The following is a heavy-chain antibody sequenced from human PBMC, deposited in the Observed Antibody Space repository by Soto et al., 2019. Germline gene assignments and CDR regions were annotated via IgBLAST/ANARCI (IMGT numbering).Heavy chain of an antibody. CDR2: IIPIFGTA. CDR3: ARGGYSYGPLQNYYFDH. V-gene: IGHV1-69*01. Sequence: QVQLVQSGAEVKKPGSSVKVSCKASGGTFSSYAISWVRQAPGQGLEWMGGIIPIFGTANYAQKFQGRVTITADESTSTAYMELSSLRSEDTAVYYCARGGYSYGPLQNYYFDHWGQGTLVTVSS. CDR1: GGTFSSYA. J-gene: IGHJ4*02. D-gene: IGHD5-18*01.